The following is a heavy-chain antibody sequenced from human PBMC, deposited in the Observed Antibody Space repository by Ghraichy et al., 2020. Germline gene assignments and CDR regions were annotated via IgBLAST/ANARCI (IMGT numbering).Heavy chain of an antibody. J-gene: IGHJ4*02. V-gene: IGHV3-74*01. CDR1: GLTFSSYW. Sequence: LSLPCAVSGLTFSSYWMHWVRQAPGKGLVWVSRVNSDGTSTTYADSVKGRFTISRDNAKNTLFLQMNSLRAEDTAVYYCVSANPTIDYWGQGTLVTVSS. CDR2: VNSDGTST. CDR3: VSANPTIDY. D-gene: IGHD2-2*01.